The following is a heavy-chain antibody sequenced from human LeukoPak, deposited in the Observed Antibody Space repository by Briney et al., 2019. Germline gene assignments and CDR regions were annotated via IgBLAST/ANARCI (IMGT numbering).Heavy chain of an antibody. CDR2: ISGSGGST. Sequence: PGGSLRLSCAASGFTFSSYAMSWVRQAPGKGLEWVSAISGSGGSTYYADSVKGRFTTSRDNAKNSLSLRLDSLRAEDTAVYYCARGHYDVLTSSYKWTPDYWGQGTLVTVSS. V-gene: IGHV3-23*01. CDR1: GFTFSSYA. D-gene: IGHD3-9*01. J-gene: IGHJ4*02. CDR3: ARGHYDVLTSSYKWTPDY.